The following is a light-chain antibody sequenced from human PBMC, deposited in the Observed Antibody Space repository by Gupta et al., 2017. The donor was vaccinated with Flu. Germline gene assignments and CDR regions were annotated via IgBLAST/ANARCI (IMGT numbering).Light chain of an antibody. V-gene: IGLV2-18*02. CDR2: EVI. J-gene: IGLJ1*01. CDR1: GSDVGYYNR. Sequence: QSALTQPPSVSGSPGQSVTISCTGTGSDVGYYNRVSWYQHRTGTVHKLIIYEVIKRPAGVPGRFSGSKSDNTATLTISGHQVDDEADYYCSSYTSSYTFVFGTGTKVTVL. CDR3: SSYTSSYTFV.